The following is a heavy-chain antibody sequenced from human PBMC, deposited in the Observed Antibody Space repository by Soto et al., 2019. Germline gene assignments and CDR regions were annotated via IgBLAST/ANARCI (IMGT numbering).Heavy chain of an antibody. Sequence: QVQLVQSGGEVKKPGASVKVSCKTSGYSFTTYGISWVRQAPGQGLEWMGWISAYNGNTNYAQKLQDRVTMTTDTSTSTAYMELRSLRSDDTAVXXCXXEGTAPYYYYGRDVWGQGSTVTVSS. CDR2: ISAYNGNT. V-gene: IGHV1-18*01. D-gene: IGHD1-1*01. J-gene: IGHJ6*02. CDR1: GYSFTTYG. CDR3: XXEGTAPYYYYGRDV.